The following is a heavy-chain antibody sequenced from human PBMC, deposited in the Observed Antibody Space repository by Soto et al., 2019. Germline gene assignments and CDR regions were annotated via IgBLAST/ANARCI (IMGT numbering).Heavy chain of an antibody. CDR3: APTYYYDSSGYRSAEYFQH. V-gene: IGHV3-30*03. CDR1: GFTFSSYG. CDR2: ISYDGSNK. Sequence: PGGSLRLSCAASGFTFSSYGMHWVRQAPGKGLEWVAVISYDGSNKYYADSVKGRFTISRDNSKNTLYLQMNSLRAEDTAVYYCAPTYYYDSSGYRSAEYFQHWGQGTLVTVSS. J-gene: IGHJ1*01. D-gene: IGHD3-22*01.